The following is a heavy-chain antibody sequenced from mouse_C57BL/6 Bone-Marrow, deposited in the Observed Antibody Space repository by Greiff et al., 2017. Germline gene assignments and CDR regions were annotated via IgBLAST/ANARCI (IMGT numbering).Heavy chain of an antibody. J-gene: IGHJ3*01. V-gene: IGHV1-81*01. Sequence: QVQLQQSGAELARPGASVKLSCKASGYTFTSYGISWVKQRTGQGLEWIGEIYPRSGNTYYNEKFKGKATLTADKSSSTAYMELRSLTSDDSAVYFCAREGITPWFAYWGQGTLVTVSA. D-gene: IGHD1-1*01. CDR1: GYTFTSYG. CDR2: IYPRSGNT. CDR3: AREGITPWFAY.